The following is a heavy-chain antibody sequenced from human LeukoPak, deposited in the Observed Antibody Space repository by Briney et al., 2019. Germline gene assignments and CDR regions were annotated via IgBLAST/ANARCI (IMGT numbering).Heavy chain of an antibody. CDR2: INPSGGST. Sequence: YTFTSXYXXWVRXAPXQGXXXXXIINPSGGSTSYAQKFQGRVTMTRDTSTSTVYMELSSLRSEDTAVYYCARVHKRGYSYGLDFDYWGQGTLVTVSS. CDR1: YTFTSXY. D-gene: IGHD5-18*01. V-gene: IGHV1-46*01. CDR3: ARVHKRGYSYGLDFDY. J-gene: IGHJ4*02.